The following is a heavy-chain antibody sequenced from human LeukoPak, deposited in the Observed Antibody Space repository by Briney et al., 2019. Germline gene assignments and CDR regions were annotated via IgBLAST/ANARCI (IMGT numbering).Heavy chain of an antibody. Sequence: SETLSLTCPVSGGSVSSGGCYWSWIRQPPGKGLEWIGYIYYSGSTNYNPSLKSRVTISVDTSKNQFSLKLSSVTAADTAVYYCARADYSNYGDAFDIWGQGTMVTVSS. J-gene: IGHJ3*02. CDR1: GGSVSSGGCY. CDR2: IYYSGST. CDR3: ARADYSNYGDAFDI. V-gene: IGHV4-61*08. D-gene: IGHD4-11*01.